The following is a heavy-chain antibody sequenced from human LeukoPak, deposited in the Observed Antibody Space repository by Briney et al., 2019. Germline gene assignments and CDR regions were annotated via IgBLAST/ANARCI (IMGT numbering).Heavy chain of an antibody. CDR1: GYTLTELS. CDR3: AGSSGSYYYYMDV. J-gene: IGHJ6*03. D-gene: IGHD6-6*01. Sequence: GASVNVSFMVSGYTLTELSMHWLRQAPGKGLAGVGGFDPEDGDTIYAQKFLGRVTMTEDTSTDTAYMELSSLRSEDTAVYYCAGSSGSYYYYMDVWGKGTTVTVSS. CDR2: FDPEDGDT. V-gene: IGHV1-24*01.